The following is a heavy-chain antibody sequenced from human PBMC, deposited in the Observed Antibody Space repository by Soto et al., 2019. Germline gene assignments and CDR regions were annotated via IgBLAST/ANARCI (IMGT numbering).Heavy chain of an antibody. D-gene: IGHD3-3*01. V-gene: IGHV1-46*03. CDR1: GYNFTSYY. Sequence: ASVKVSCKASGYNFTSYYMHWVRQAPGQGLEWMGIIDPSGGSTSYAQKFQGRVSMTRDTSTSTVHMDLNSLRSADTAVYYCARDLTGGPTYYDFWSGYSPVDYWGLGTLVTVSS. CDR2: IDPSGGST. CDR3: ARDLTGGPTYYDFWSGYSPVDY. J-gene: IGHJ4*02.